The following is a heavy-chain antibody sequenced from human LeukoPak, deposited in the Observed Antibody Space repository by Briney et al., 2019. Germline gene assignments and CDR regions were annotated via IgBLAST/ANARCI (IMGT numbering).Heavy chain of an antibody. Sequence: PSETLSLTCAVYGGSFSGYYWSWIRQPPGKGLEWIGEINHSGSTNYNPSLKSRVTISVDTSKNQFSLKLSSVTAADTAVYYCARSGSGWYGRVGDYWGQGTLVTVSS. CDR1: GGSFSGYY. CDR3: ARSGSGWYGRVGDY. J-gene: IGHJ4*02. D-gene: IGHD6-19*01. V-gene: IGHV4-34*01. CDR2: INHSGST.